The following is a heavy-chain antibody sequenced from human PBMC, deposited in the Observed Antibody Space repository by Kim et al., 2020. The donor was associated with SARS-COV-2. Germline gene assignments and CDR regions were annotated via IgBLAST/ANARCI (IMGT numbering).Heavy chain of an antibody. Sequence: GGSLRLSCAASGFIFSDYYMSWIRQAPGKGLEWISDIRGSGSNIYYAYSVKGRFTISRDNARKSLYLQMNSLRVEDTAVYYCVSGIEGCTGGSCGYWGPGTLVTVSS. D-gene: IGHD2-15*01. CDR2: IRGSGSNI. V-gene: IGHV3-11*04. J-gene: IGHJ4*02. CDR1: GFIFSDYY. CDR3: VSGIEGCTGGSCGY.